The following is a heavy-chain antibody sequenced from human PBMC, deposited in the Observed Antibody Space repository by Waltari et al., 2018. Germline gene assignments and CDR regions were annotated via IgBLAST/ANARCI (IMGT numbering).Heavy chain of an antibody. J-gene: IGHJ4*02. CDR2: ISAYNGNT. CDR1: GYTFTGYG. Sequence: QVQLVQSGAEVKKPGASVKVSCKASGYTFTGYGISWVRPAPGQGLEWMGWISAYNGNTNYAQKLQGRVTMTTDTSTSTAYMELRSLRSDDTAVYYCARDPPPVGATPPYFDYWGQGTLVTVSS. D-gene: IGHD1-26*01. CDR3: ARDPPPVGATPPYFDY. V-gene: IGHV1-18*01.